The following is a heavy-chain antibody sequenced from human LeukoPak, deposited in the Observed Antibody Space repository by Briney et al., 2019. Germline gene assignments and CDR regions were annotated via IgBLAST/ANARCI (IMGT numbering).Heavy chain of an antibody. V-gene: IGHV1-18*01. CDR3: ARVPDYDFWSGYYLVPSWFDP. CDR1: GYTFTSYG. Sequence: GASVKVSCKASGYTFTSYGISWVRQAPGQGLEWMGWISAYNGNTDYAQKLQGRVTMTTDTSTSTAYMELRSLRSDDTAVYYCARVPDYDFWSGYYLVPSWFDPWGQGTLVTVSS. D-gene: IGHD3-3*01. J-gene: IGHJ5*02. CDR2: ISAYNGNT.